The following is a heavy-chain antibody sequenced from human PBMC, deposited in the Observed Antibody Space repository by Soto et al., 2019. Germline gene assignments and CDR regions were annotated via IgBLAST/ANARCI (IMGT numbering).Heavy chain of an antibody. D-gene: IGHD5-12*01. CDR1: GFTFSKNW. CDR2: IKGDGNGG. J-gene: IGHJ3*01. CDR3: VRQDADNRGSDGIDL. V-gene: IGHV3-74*01. Sequence: PGGSLRLSCVASGFTFSKNWMHWVRQVPGEGLEWVSRIKGDGNGGRYAESVKGRFTISRDNSKNTLFLQMNSLRVEDTALYYCVRQDADNRGSDGIDLWGRGTMVTVSS.